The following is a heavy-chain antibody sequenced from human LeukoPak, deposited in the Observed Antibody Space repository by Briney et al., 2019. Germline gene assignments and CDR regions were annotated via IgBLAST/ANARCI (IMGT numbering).Heavy chain of an antibody. J-gene: IGHJ5*02. D-gene: IGHD6-13*01. CDR2: IYHSGST. V-gene: IGHV4-38-2*02. Sequence: SETLSLTCTVSGGSISSYYWSWIRQPPGKGLEWIGSIYHSGSTYYNPSLKSRVTISVDTSKDQFSLKLSSVTAADTAVYYCARVLSSGTDWFDPWGQGTLVTVSS. CDR3: ARVLSSGTDWFDP. CDR1: GGSISSYY.